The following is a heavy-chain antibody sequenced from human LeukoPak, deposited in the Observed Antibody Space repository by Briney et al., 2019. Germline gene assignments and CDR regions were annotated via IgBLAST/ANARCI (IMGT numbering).Heavy chain of an antibody. V-gene: IGHV3-21*01. Sequence: GGSLRLSCAASGLTFSSYSMNWVRQAPGKGLEWVSSISSSSSYIYYADSVKGRFTISRDNAKNSLYLQMNSLRAEDTAVYYCARAAFAGGYGMDVWGQGTTVTVSS. J-gene: IGHJ6*02. CDR2: ISSSSSYI. CDR3: ARAAFAGGYGMDV. CDR1: GLTFSSYS.